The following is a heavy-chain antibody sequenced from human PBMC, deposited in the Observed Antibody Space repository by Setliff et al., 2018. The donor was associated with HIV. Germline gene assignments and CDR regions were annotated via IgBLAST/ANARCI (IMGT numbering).Heavy chain of an antibody. V-gene: IGHV3-30*04. D-gene: IGHD5-18*01. CDR2: IRSDGSNK. Sequence: GGSLRLSCAASGFTFSSYTMHWVRQAPGKGLEWVASIRSDGSNKYYADSVTGRFTISRDDSKNTLYLQMNSLRAEDTAVYYCARHGYSSDLRISYCDSWGQGSLVTVSS. CDR3: ARHGYSSDLRISYCDS. CDR1: GFTFSSYT. J-gene: IGHJ4*02.